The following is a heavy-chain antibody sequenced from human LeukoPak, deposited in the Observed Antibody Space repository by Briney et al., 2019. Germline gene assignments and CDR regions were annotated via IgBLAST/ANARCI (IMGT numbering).Heavy chain of an antibody. CDR1: GGSISSYY. CDR2: IYYSWST. CDR3: ARHFARDWFDP. V-gene: IGHV4-59*08. J-gene: IGHJ5*02. Sequence: SETLSLTCTVSGGSISSYYWSWIRQPPGKGLEWSGYIYYSWSTNYNPSLKSRVTISVDTSTNQFSLKLSSVTAADTAVYYCARHFARDWFDPWGQGTLVTVSS.